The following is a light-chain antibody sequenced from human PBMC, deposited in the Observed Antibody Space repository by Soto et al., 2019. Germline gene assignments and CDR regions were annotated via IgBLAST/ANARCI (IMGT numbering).Light chain of an antibody. CDR2: GVS. CDR1: QSVSRSY. CDR3: QQYGSSPRT. Sequence: EIVLTQSPGTLSLSPEERATLSCRASQSVSRSYLAWYQQKPGQAPRLLIYGVSSRATGIPDRFSGSGSGTDFTLTINRLEPEDFAVYYCQQYGSSPRTFGQGTKLEIK. J-gene: IGKJ2*01. V-gene: IGKV3-20*01.